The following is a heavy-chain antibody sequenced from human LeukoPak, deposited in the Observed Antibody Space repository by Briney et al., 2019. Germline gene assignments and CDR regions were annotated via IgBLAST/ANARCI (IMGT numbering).Heavy chain of an antibody. Sequence: PGGSMRLSCAASGFSFSKYIMSWVRQAPGKGLFWVSAISGSGGSTYYADSVKGRFTISRDNSKNTLYLQMNRLRAEDTAVYYCAKAMGAGRYAFDYWGQGTLVTVSS. CDR2: ISGSGGST. D-gene: IGHD6-19*01. CDR3: AKAMGAGRYAFDY. J-gene: IGHJ4*02. CDR1: GFSFSKYI. V-gene: IGHV3-23*01.